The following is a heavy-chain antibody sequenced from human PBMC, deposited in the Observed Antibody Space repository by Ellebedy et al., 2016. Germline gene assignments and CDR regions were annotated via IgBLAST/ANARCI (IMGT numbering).Heavy chain of an antibody. D-gene: IGHD1-26*01. CDR3: ASFSGSYRNLDY. CDR2: ISGSGTST. V-gene: IGHV3-23*01. CDR1: GLTFSSYS. J-gene: IGHJ4*02. Sequence: GGSLRLSCAASGLTFSSYSMSWVRQAPGKGLEWVSSISGSGTSTYYADSVKGRFTISRDNSKNTLYLQMNSLRAEDTAVYYCASFSGSYRNLDYWGQGTLVTVSS.